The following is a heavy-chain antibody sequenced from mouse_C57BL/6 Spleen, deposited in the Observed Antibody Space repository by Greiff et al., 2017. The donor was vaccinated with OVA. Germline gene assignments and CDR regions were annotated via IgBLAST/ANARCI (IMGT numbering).Heavy chain of an antibody. CDR3: ARNDYDVWYFDV. Sequence: EVQGVESGGGLVKPGGSLKLSCAASGFTFSSYAMSWVRQTPEKRLEWVATISDGGSYTYYPDNVKGRFTISRDNAKNNLYLQMSHLKSEDTAMYYCARNDYDVWYFDVWGTGTTVTVSS. D-gene: IGHD2-4*01. J-gene: IGHJ1*03. V-gene: IGHV5-4*01. CDR1: GFTFSSYA. CDR2: ISDGGSYT.